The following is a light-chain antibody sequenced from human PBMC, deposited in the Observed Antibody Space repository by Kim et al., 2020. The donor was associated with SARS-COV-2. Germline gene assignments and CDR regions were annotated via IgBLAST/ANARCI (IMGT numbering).Light chain of an antibody. Sequence: DIQMTQSPSSLSASVGDRVIITCRASQNIGGYLNWYQQKPAKAPKLLIYTASTLKSGVPSRFSGSGSGTEFTLTITSLQPEDFATYYCQQNGSNPNTFGQGTKLEI. CDR2: TAS. CDR1: QNIGGY. V-gene: IGKV1-39*01. J-gene: IGKJ2*01. CDR3: QQNGSNPNT.